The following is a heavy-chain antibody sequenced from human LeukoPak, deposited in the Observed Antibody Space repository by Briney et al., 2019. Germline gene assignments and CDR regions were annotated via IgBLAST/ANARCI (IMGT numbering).Heavy chain of an antibody. D-gene: IGHD6-19*01. J-gene: IGHJ4*02. V-gene: IGHV3-21*01. CDR3: ARAIAVAEGY. Sequence: GGSLRLSCAASGFSFSSYSMNWVRQAPGKGLEWVSYISGGSGYIYYADSVKGRFTISRDNAKNSLYLQMNSLRAEDTAVYYCARAIAVAEGYWGQGTLVTVSS. CDR2: ISGGSGYI. CDR1: GFSFSSYS.